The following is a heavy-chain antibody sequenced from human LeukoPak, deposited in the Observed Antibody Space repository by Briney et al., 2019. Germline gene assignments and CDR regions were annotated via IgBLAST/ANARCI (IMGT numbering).Heavy chain of an antibody. Sequence: GGSLRLSCAASGFTVSSNYMSWVRQAPGKGLEWVSIIYSGGSTYHADSVKGRFTISRDNSKNTLYLQMNSLRAEDTAVYYCARDGRNYYDRSGYYSALAYWGQGTLVTVSS. J-gene: IGHJ4*02. CDR2: IYSGGST. V-gene: IGHV3-53*01. CDR3: ARDGRNYYDRSGYYSALAY. CDR1: GFTVSSNY. D-gene: IGHD3-22*01.